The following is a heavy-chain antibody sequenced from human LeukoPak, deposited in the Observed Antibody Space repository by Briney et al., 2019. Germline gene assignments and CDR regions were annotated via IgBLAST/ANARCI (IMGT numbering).Heavy chain of an antibody. CDR3: ARSSRYYGSGSGWFDP. D-gene: IGHD3-10*01. CDR2: INPSGGST. Sequence: ASVKVSCKASGYTFTGYYMHWVRQAPGQGLEWMGWINPSGGSTSYAQKFQGRVTMTRDASTSTVYMELSSLRSEDTAVYYCARSSRYYGSGSGWFDPWGQGTLVTVSS. V-gene: IGHV1-46*01. CDR1: GYTFTGYY. J-gene: IGHJ5*02.